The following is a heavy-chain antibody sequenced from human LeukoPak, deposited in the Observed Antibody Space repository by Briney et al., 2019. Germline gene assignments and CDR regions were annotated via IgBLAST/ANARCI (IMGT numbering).Heavy chain of an antibody. CDR2: IIPIFGTA. D-gene: IGHD6-13*01. J-gene: IGHJ3*02. CDR3: ARDQGIAAAGTGNAFDI. Sequence: SVKASCKASGGTFSSYAISWVRQAPGQGLEWMGGIIPIFGTANYAQKFQGRVTITADESTSTAYMELSSLRSEDTAVYYCARDQGIAAAGTGNAFDIWGQGTMVTVSS. CDR1: GGTFSSYA. V-gene: IGHV1-69*13.